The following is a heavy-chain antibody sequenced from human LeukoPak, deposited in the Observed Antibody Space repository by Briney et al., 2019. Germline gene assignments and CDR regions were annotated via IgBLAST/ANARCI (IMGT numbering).Heavy chain of an antibody. Sequence: GGSLRLSCAASKFAFSSYAMSWVRQAPGKGLEWVSAISGGGGNTYYADSVKGRFTISRDNSKNTLYLQMNSLRAEDTAVYYCAKYQWLVENWFDPWGQGTLVTVTS. J-gene: IGHJ5*02. CDR2: ISGGGGNT. D-gene: IGHD6-19*01. CDR1: KFAFSSYA. CDR3: AKYQWLVENWFDP. V-gene: IGHV3-23*01.